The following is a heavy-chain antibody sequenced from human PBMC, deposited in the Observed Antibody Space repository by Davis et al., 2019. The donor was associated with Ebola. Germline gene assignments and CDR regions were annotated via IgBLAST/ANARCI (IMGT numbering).Heavy chain of an antibody. V-gene: IGHV5-10-1*01. CDR2: IDPSDSYT. Sequence: PGGSLRLSCKGSGYSFTSYWISWVRQMPGKGLEWMGRIDPSDSYTNYSPSFQGHVTISADKSISTAYLQWSSLKASDTAMYYCARLTEFDPGFYYGMDVWGQGTTVTVSS. J-gene: IGHJ6*02. CDR3: ARLTEFDPGFYYGMDV. D-gene: IGHD3-9*01. CDR1: GYSFTSYW.